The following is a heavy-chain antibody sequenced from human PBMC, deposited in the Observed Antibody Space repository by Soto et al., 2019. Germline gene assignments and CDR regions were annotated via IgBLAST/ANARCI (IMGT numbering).Heavy chain of an antibody. J-gene: IGHJ6*02. D-gene: IGHD2-15*01. CDR1: GFTFSTYS. V-gene: IGHV3-21*01. Sequence: EVQLVESGGGLVKPGGSLRLSCAASGFTFSTYSMNWVRQAPGKGLEWVSSICSSSNYIYYADSVKGRFTISRDNAKNSLSLQMNSLRAEDTAVYYCARATAVVAASGLDVWGQGTTVTVSS. CDR2: ICSSSNYI. CDR3: ARATAVVAASGLDV.